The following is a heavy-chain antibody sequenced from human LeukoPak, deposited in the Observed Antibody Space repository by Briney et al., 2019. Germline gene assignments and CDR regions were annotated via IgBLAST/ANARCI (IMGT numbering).Heavy chain of an antibody. CDR2: ISWNSGSI. CDR3: AKSGGDRYFDWFSI. J-gene: IGHJ3*02. Sequence: GRSLRLSCAASGFTFDDYAMHWVRQAPGKGLEWVSGISWNSGSIGYADSVKGRFTISRDNSKNTLYLQMNSLRAEDTAVYYCAKSGGDRYFDWFSIWGQGTMVTVSS. CDR1: GFTFDDYA. D-gene: IGHD3-9*01. V-gene: IGHV3-9*01.